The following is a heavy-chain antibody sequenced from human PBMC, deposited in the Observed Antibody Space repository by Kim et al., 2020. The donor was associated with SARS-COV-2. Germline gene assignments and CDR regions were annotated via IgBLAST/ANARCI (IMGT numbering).Heavy chain of an antibody. CDR1: GFTFSSYG. CDR2: IWYDGSNK. Sequence: GGSLRLSCAASGFTFSSYGMHWVRQAPGKGLEWVAVIWYDGSNKYYADSVKGRFTISRDNSKNTLYLQMNSLRAEDTAVYYCARDEARAVLGRWYYDAHGSLDVWGKGTTVTVSS. D-gene: IGHD3-22*01. V-gene: IGHV3-33*01. J-gene: IGHJ6*04. CDR3: ARDEARAVLGRWYYDAHGSLDV.